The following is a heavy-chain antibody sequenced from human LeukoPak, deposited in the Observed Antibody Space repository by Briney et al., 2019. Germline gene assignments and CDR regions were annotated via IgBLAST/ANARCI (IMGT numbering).Heavy chain of an antibody. Sequence: SETLSLTCTVSGGSISSGSYNWSWIRQPAGKGLEWIGRIYTSGSTNYNPSPKSRVTMSVDTSKNQFSLKLSSVTAADTAVYYCARSNEEQQLVYYFDYWGQGTLVTVSS. CDR3: ARSNEEQQLVYYFDY. J-gene: IGHJ4*02. CDR2: IYTSGST. D-gene: IGHD6-13*01. V-gene: IGHV4-61*02. CDR1: GGSISSGSYN.